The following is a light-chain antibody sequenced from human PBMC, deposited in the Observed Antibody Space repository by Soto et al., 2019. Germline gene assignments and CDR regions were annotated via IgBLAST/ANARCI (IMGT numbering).Light chain of an antibody. CDR3: CSYVGIYSFM. CDR1: STDFVTYNR. J-gene: IGLJ3*02. CDR2: EAS. V-gene: IGLV2-18*02. Sequence: QSALTQPPSVSGSPGQSVTISCTGTSTDFVTYNRVSWYQQPPGTAPKLIVYEASNRPSGVPDRFSGSKSGNTASLTISGLQAADEADYYCCSYVGIYSFMFGGGTQLTVL.